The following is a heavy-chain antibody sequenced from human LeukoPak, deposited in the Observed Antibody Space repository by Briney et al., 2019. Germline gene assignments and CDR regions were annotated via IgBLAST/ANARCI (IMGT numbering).Heavy chain of an antibody. Sequence: SVKVSCKASGGTFSSYAISWVRQAPGQGLEWMGGIIPVFGTANYAQKFQGRVTITRDTSASTAYMELSSLRSEDTAVYYCARDTAISGFDYWGQGTLVTASS. D-gene: IGHD5-18*01. V-gene: IGHV1-69*05. CDR1: GGTFSSYA. J-gene: IGHJ4*02. CDR2: IIPVFGTA. CDR3: ARDTAISGFDY.